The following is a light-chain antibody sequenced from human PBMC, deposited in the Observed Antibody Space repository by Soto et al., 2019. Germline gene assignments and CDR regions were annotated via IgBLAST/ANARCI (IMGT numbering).Light chain of an antibody. Sequence: DIQMTQSPSTLSASVGDRVTITCRASQSTSTWLAWYQQKPGKAPQLLIHKASSLLSGVPSRFSGGGTGTEFTLTISSLEPDDFGTYYCQQYNNYWAFGQGTKVEIK. CDR1: QSTSTW. J-gene: IGKJ1*01. CDR2: KAS. V-gene: IGKV1-5*03. CDR3: QQYNNYWA.